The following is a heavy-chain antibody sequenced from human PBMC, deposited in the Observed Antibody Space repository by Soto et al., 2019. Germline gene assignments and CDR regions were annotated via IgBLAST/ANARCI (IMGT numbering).Heavy chain of an antibody. Sequence: AAVKVSCKASGYTFTVYYMHWVRQAPGQGLEWMGWINPKSGGTMYPQKFQGRVTMTWDTSISTAYMALTGLRSDDTAVYYCARDLAKGGGSAGFDYWGQGTLVTVCS. CDR3: ARDLAKGGGSAGFDY. CDR2: INPKSGGT. D-gene: IGHD1-26*01. CDR1: GYTFTVYY. V-gene: IGHV1-2*02. J-gene: IGHJ4*02.